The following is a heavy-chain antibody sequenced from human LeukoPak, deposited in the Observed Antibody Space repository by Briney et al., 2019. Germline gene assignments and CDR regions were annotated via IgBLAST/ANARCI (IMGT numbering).Heavy chain of an antibody. J-gene: IGHJ3*02. V-gene: IGHV4-4*09. Sequence: SETLSLTCTVSGGSISSYYWSWIRQPPGKGLEWIGYIYTSGSTNYNPSLKSRVTISVDTSKNQFSLKLSSVTAADAAVYYCARVSRGDAFDIWGQGTMVTVSS. CDR2: IYTSGST. CDR1: GGSISSYY. D-gene: IGHD3-10*01. CDR3: ARVSRGDAFDI.